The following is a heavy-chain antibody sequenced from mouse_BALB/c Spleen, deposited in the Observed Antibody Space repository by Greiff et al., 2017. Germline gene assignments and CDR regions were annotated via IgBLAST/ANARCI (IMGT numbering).Heavy chain of an antibody. CDR1: GYISISYD. CDR3: ARYYDYDMGYAMDY. Sequence: SGAELVKPGAAVKLSCKASGYISISYDINWVRQRTEQGLEWIAWIFTGDGSTKYNEKSKGEATLTTDKSSSTAYMQLSRLTSEDSAVYFCARYYDYDMGYAMDYWGQGTSVTVSS. J-gene: IGHJ4*01. CDR2: IFTGDGST. D-gene: IGHD2-4*01. V-gene: IGHV1-85*01.